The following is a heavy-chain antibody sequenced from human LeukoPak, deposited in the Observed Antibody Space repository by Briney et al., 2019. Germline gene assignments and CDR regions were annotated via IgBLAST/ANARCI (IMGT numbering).Heavy chain of an antibody. CDR3: AVVSSSWSWFDP. J-gene: IGHJ5*02. Sequence: SETLSLTCTVSGGSISSYYWSWIRQPPGKGLEWIGYIYYSGSTNYNPSLKSRVTISVDTSKNQFSLKLSSVTAADTAVYYCAVVSSSWSWFDPWGQGTLVTVSS. V-gene: IGHV4-59*12. CDR1: GGSISSYY. D-gene: IGHD2-2*01. CDR2: IYYSGST.